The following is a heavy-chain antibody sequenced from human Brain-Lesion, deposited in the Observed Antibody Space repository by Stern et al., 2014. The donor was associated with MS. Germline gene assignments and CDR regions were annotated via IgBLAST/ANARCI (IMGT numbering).Heavy chain of an antibody. J-gene: IGHJ6*02. Sequence: MQLVESGPGLVKPSQTLSLSCTVSGGSISSGGYYWSWIRQPAGKGLEWIGRIFNSGSTRYNPSLQSRVTISIDTPKNRFPRGLNSMTAADTAVYYCARGRVVPGFQYYATDVWGQGTTVIVSS. CDR2: IFNSGST. V-gene: IGHV4-61*02. CDR3: ARGRVVPGFQYYATDV. D-gene: IGHD2-2*01. CDR1: GGSISSGGYY.